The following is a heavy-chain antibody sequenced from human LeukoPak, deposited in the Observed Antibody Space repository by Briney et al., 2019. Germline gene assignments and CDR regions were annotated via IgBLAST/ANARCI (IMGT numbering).Heavy chain of an antibody. Sequence: PSPTLSLTCTVSGGSISSGSYYWSWIRQPAGKGLEWIGRIYTSGSTNYNPSLKSRVTMSVDTSKNQFSLKLSSVTAADTAVYYCARADSGIFGVVTLMGAFDIWGQGTMVTVSS. J-gene: IGHJ3*02. CDR2: IYTSGST. CDR1: GGSISSGSYY. V-gene: IGHV4-61*02. D-gene: IGHD3-3*01. CDR3: ARADSGIFGVVTLMGAFDI.